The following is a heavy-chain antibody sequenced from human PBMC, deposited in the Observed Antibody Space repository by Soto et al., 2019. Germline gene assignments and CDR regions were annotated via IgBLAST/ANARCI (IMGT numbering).Heavy chain of an antibody. CDR3: ARASSSSSAADY. CDR2: IYDSESA. Sequence: QVQLQEWGPGLVKPSQTLSLTCSVSGESISSGGYYWSWIRHHPGKGLEWIGYIYDSESAYYNPSLKSRVTISMDTSKNHFAMRLSSVTAADTAVYYCARASSSSSAADYWGQGTLATVSS. J-gene: IGHJ4*02. D-gene: IGHD6-6*01. CDR1: GESISSGGYY. V-gene: IGHV4-31*03.